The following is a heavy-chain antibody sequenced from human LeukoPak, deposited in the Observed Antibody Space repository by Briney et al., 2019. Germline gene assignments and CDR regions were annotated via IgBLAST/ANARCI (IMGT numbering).Heavy chain of an antibody. CDR2: ISPNSGGT. CDR1: GYTFTDYY. Sequence: GASVKVSCKASGYTFTDYYIHWVRQAPGQGLEWMGWISPNSGGTYYAQNFQDRVTMTRDTSITTAYMEQSRLRSDDTAVYYCARRAPDFYGYDYWGQGTLVTVSS. V-gene: IGHV1-2*02. J-gene: IGHJ4*02. D-gene: IGHD3-3*01. CDR3: ARRAPDFYGYDY.